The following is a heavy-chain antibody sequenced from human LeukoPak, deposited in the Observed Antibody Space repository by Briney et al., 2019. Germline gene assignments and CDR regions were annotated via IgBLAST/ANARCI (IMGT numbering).Heavy chain of an antibody. Sequence: GGSLRLSCSASGFNFSTYGMHWVRQAPGKGLAWVAAISGTGGSTYYTDSVKGRFTISRDNSKNTLFLQMNSLRAEDTAVYYCAKLQPTNWFDPWGQGTLVTVSS. CDR3: AKLQPTNWFDP. V-gene: IGHV3-23*01. J-gene: IGHJ5*02. CDR1: GFNFSTYG. CDR2: ISGTGGST. D-gene: IGHD6-13*01.